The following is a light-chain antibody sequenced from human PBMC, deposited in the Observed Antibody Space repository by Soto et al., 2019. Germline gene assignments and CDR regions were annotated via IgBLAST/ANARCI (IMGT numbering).Light chain of an antibody. CDR3: QQYRT. CDR2: GAS. J-gene: IGKJ1*01. V-gene: IGKV3-20*01. Sequence: EIVLTQSPATLSLYPGERATLSCAASQSVSSTYLAWSQQTPGQAPRLLIYGASSRATGIPDRFSGSGSGTDFTLSISRLEPEDFAVYYCQQYRTFGQGTKVDI. CDR1: QSVSSTY.